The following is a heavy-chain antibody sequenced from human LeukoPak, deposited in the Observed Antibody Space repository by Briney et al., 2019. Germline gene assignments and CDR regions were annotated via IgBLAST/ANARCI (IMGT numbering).Heavy chain of an antibody. J-gene: IGHJ4*02. V-gene: IGHV4-39*07. D-gene: IGHD2-2*01. CDR1: GGSISSSDYY. Sequence: SETLSLTCTDSGGSISSSDYYWGWIRQPPGKGLEWIVTINYSGRTNYNPSLKSRVTISVDTSKNQFSLKLSSVTAADTAVYYCARDWGYRRSTSCPIDYWGQGTLVTVSS. CDR3: ARDWGYRRSTSCPIDY. CDR2: INYSGRT.